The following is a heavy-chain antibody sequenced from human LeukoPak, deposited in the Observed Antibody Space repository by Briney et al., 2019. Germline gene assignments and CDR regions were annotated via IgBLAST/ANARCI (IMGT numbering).Heavy chain of an antibody. D-gene: IGHD1-26*01. Sequence: SETLSLTCGVSGDCISSRNWWSWVRQPPGKGLEWIGEIYHSGGTNYSPSLKSRVTISVDKSKNQFSLKLSSVTAADTAVYYCARPSDRIVGATEDWGQGTLVTVSS. CDR3: ARPSDRIVGATED. J-gene: IGHJ4*02. V-gene: IGHV4-4*02. CDR1: GDCISSRNW. CDR2: IYHSGGT.